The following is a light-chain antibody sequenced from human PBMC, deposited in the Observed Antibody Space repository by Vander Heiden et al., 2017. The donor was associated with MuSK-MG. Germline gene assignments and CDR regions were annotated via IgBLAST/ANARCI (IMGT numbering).Light chain of an antibody. CDR3: RQALQTPVT. J-gene: IGKJ2*01. Sequence: DIVMTQSPLSLPVTPGEPASISCRSSQSLLHSTGYTYLDWYLQKPGQSPQLLIYLGSNRASGVPDRFSGSGSGTDFTLRISRVEAADVGVYYCRQALQTPVTFGQGTKLEIK. CDR1: QSLLHSTGYTY. V-gene: IGKV2-28*01. CDR2: LGS.